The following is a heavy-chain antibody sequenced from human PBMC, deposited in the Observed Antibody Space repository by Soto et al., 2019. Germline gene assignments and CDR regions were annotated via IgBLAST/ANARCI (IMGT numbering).Heavy chain of an antibody. J-gene: IGHJ6*03. Sequence: ASVKVSCKVSGYTLTELSMHWVRQAPGKGLEWMGGFDPEDGETIYAQKFQGRVTMTEDTSTDTAYMELSSLRSEDTAVYYCATYGNTTEGDYYYYYMDVWGKGTTVTVSS. D-gene: IGHD3-10*01. V-gene: IGHV1-24*01. CDR2: FDPEDGET. CDR1: GYTLTELS. CDR3: ATYGNTTEGDYYYYYMDV.